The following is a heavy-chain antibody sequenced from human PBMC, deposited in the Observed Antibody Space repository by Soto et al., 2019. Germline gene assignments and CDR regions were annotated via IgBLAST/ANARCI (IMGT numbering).Heavy chain of an antibody. Sequence: PSETLSLTCTVSGGSISSGGYYWSWIRQHPGKGLEGIGYIYYSGSTYYNPSLKSRVTISVDTSKNQFSLKLSSVPAADTAEYYCARFVMVPGVITPFDYWGQGTMVTVSS. CDR2: IYYSGST. CDR1: GGSISSGGYY. J-gene: IGHJ4*02. CDR3: ARFVMVPGVITPFDY. V-gene: IGHV4-31*03. D-gene: IGHD3-10*01.